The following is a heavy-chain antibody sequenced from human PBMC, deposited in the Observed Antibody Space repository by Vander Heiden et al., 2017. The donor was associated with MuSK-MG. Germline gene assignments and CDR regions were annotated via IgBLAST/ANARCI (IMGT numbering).Heavy chain of an antibody. CDR2: IYYSGST. CDR3: ATQYSSSANDY. V-gene: IGHV4-39*01. D-gene: IGHD6-6*01. Sequence: QLQLQESGPGLVKPSETLPLTCTVSGGSISSSSYYWGWIRQPPGKGLEWIGSIYYSGSTYYNPSLKSRVTISVDTSKNQFSLKLSSVTAADTAVYYCATQYSSSANDYWGQGTLVTVSS. J-gene: IGHJ4*02. CDR1: GGSISSSSYY.